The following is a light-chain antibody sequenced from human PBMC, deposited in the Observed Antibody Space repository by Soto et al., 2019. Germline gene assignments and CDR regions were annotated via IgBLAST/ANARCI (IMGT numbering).Light chain of an antibody. CDR1: SSNIGSNT. Sequence: QSVLTQPPSASGTPGQRVTISCFGGSSNIGSNTVNWYQQLPGTAPKLLMYSDNQRPSGVPDRFSGSKSDTSASLAIGGLLSEDEADYYCAAWDDSLNGVVFGGGTKLTVL. CDR3: AAWDDSLNGVV. J-gene: IGLJ2*01. V-gene: IGLV1-44*01. CDR2: SDN.